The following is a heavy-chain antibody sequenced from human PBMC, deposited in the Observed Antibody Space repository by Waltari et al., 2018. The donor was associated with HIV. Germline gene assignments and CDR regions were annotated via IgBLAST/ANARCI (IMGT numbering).Heavy chain of an antibody. Sequence: QVHLVESGGGVVQPGRSLRLSCAASGFTFSSFAIHWVRQAPGKGLGWVAAISYDGTYKYYADFVKGRLTISRDNSKNTLYLQMNSLRAEDTAVYYCARVRSIMGRFLGFDYWGQGTLVTVSS. CDR1: GFTFSSFA. D-gene: IGHD3-3*02. CDR3: ARVRSIMGRFLGFDY. V-gene: IGHV3-30*14. J-gene: IGHJ4*02. CDR2: ISYDGTYK.